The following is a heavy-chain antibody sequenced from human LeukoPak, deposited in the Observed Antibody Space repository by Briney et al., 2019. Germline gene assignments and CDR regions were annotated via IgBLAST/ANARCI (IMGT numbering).Heavy chain of an antibody. Sequence: PGRSLRLSCAASGFTFSSYAMHWVRQAPGKGLEWVAVISYDGSNKYYADSVKGRFTISRDNSKNTLYLQLNSLRAEDTAVYYCAKTGGPWDWGQGTLVTVSS. V-gene: IGHV3-30-3*02. J-gene: IGHJ4*02. CDR3: AKTGGPWD. CDR1: GFTFSSYA. D-gene: IGHD7-27*01. CDR2: ISYDGSNK.